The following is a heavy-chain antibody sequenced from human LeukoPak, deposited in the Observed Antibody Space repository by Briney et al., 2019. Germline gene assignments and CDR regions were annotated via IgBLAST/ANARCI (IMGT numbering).Heavy chain of an antibody. CDR2: ISGGICRI. J-gene: IGHJ4*02. V-gene: IGHV3-23*01. D-gene: IGHD3-16*01. CDR3: SRDINVPVY. Sequence: GGSLRLSCAASGFTFSTYAMSWVRQAPGKGLEWVSAISGGICRIHYADSVKGRFTISRDNSKNTLYMQMNSLRAEDTAVYYCSRDINVPVYWGQGTLVTVSS. CDR1: GFTFSTYA.